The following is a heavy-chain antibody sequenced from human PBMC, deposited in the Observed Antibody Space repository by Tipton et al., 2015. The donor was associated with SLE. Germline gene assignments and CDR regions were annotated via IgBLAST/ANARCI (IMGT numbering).Heavy chain of an antibody. Sequence: SLRLSCAASGFTFSDYYMSWIRQAPGKGLEWVSYITSSSSYTNYADSVKGRFTISRDNAKNSLYLQMNSLRAEDTAVYYCARERITLVRGVDYWGQGTLVTVSS. CDR3: ARERITLVRGVDY. D-gene: IGHD3-10*01. CDR2: ITSSSSYT. V-gene: IGHV3-11*06. J-gene: IGHJ4*02. CDR1: GFTFSDYY.